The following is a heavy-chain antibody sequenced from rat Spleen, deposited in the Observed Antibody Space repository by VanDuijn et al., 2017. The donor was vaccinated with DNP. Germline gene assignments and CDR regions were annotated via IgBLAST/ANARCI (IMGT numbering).Heavy chain of an antibody. J-gene: IGHJ2*01. CDR3: TGGDY. V-gene: IGHV2-6*01. CDR2: ISSGGST. CDR1: GFSLTSYT. Sequence: QVQLKESGPGLVQPSQTLSLTCTVSGFSLTSYTVSWVRQPPGKGLEWIATISSGGSTYYNSALESRLSISRDSSKSQVFLRMNSLQTKDTAIYFCTGGDYWGQGVMVTVST.